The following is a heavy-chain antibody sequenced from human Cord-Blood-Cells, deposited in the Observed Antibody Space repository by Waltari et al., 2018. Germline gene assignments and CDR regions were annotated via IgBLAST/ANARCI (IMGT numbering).Heavy chain of an antibody. J-gene: IGHJ4*02. D-gene: IGHD2-2*01. Sequence: QVQLQQWGAGLLKPSETLSLTCAVYGGSFSGYYWSWIRQPPGKGLEWIGEINHSGSTNYNPSLKSRVTISVDTSKNQFSLKLSSVTAADTAVYYCARADPYCSSTSYYDYWGQGTLVTVSS. CDR3: ARADPYCSSTSYYDY. CDR2: INHSGST. CDR1: GGSFSGYY. V-gene: IGHV4-34*01.